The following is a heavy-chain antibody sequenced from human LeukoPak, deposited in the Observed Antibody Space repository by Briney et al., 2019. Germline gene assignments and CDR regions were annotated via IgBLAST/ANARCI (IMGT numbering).Heavy chain of an antibody. CDR2: IQYDGSYK. D-gene: IGHD3-10*01. J-gene: IGHJ3*02. CDR3: AKEWFGELNAFDI. Sequence: PGGSLRLSCGTSGFAFSFFGMHWVRQAPGKGLEWVAFIQYDGSYKFYADSVKGRFTISRDNSRNTLYLQMNSLRAEDTAVYYCAKEWFGELNAFDIWGQGTMVTVSS. V-gene: IGHV3-30*02. CDR1: GFAFSFFG.